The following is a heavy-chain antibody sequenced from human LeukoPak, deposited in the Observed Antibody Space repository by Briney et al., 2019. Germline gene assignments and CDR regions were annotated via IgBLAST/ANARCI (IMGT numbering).Heavy chain of an antibody. V-gene: IGHV3-33*01. CDR3: ARAIGGYVYYYYGMDV. D-gene: IGHD5-12*01. Sequence: PGRSLRLSCAASGFTFSSYGMHWVRQAPGKGLEWVAVIWYDGSNKYYADSVKGRFTISRDNSKNTLYLQMNSLRAEDTAVYSCARAIGGYVYYYYGMDVWGKGTTVTVSS. J-gene: IGHJ6*04. CDR1: GFTFSSYG. CDR2: IWYDGSNK.